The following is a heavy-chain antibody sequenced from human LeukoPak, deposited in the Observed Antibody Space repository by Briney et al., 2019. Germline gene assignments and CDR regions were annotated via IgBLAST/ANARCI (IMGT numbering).Heavy chain of an antibody. CDR1: GFTFRSYG. J-gene: IGHJ4*02. CDR3: AKNRAVGATDSFDY. V-gene: IGHV3-30*02. CDR2: IRYDGSNK. Sequence: GGSLRLSCAASGFTFRSYGMTWVRQAPGKGLEWVAFIRYDGSNKYYADSVKGRFTISRDNSKNTLYLQMNSLRAEDTAVYYCAKNRAVGATDSFDYWGQGTLVTVSS. D-gene: IGHD1-26*01.